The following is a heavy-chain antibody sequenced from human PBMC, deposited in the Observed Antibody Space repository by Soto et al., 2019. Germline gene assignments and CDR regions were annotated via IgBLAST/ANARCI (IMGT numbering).Heavy chain of an antibody. CDR3: ARSPHSSPYFDY. D-gene: IGHD6-13*01. CDR1: GYTFSNFW. Sequence: PGESLKISCQSSGYTFSNFWIGWVRQLPGKGLEWMGIIYPGDHDTRYSPSFHGKVTISPDRSINTAYLQWNSLEASDAAFYFCARSPHSSPYFDYWGQGALVTVSS. V-gene: IGHV5-51*01. J-gene: IGHJ4*02. CDR2: IYPGDHDT.